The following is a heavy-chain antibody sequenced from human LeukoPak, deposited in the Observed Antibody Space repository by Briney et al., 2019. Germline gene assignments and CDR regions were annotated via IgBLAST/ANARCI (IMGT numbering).Heavy chain of an antibody. J-gene: IGHJ3*02. CDR3: ARDTVTTGVDAFDI. Sequence: GGSLRLSCAASGFPFSGYGMNWVRQAPGKGLEWVSYISRSGGTIYYADSVKGRFTISRDNAKNSLYLQMNSLRAEDTAVYYCARDTVTTGVDAFDIWGQGTMVTVSS. V-gene: IGHV3-48*03. D-gene: IGHD1-1*01. CDR2: ISRSGGTI. CDR1: GFPFSGYG.